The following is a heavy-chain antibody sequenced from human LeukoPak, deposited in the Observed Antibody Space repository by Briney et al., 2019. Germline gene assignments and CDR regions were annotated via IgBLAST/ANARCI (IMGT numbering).Heavy chain of an antibody. CDR2: IYYSGST. V-gene: IGHV4-59*01. J-gene: IGHJ4*02. D-gene: IGHD3-22*01. CDR1: GGSISSYY. Sequence: PSETLSLTCTVSGGSISSYYWSWIRQPPGKGLEWIGYIYYSGSTNYNPSLKSRVTISVDTSKNQFSLKLSSVTAADTAVYYCARGGDYYDSSGYHDYWGQGTLVTVSS. CDR3: ARGGDYYDSSGYHDY.